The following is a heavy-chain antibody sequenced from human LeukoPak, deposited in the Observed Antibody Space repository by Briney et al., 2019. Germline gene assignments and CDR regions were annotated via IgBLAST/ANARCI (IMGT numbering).Heavy chain of an antibody. CDR1: GVTVSSNY. CDR2: IYSGGDT. J-gene: IGHJ4*02. Sequence: GGSLRLSCAASGVTVSSNYMNWVRQAPGKGLEWVSVIYSGGDTYYADSVQGRFTISRDNAKNTLYLQMNSLRAEDTAIYYCARVASVSCNNGQWCNFDSWGQGTLVTVSS. CDR3: ARVASVSCNNGQWCNFDS. D-gene: IGHD2-8*01. V-gene: IGHV3-53*01.